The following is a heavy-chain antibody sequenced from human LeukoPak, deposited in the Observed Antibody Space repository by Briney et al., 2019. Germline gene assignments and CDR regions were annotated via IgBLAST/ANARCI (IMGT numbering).Heavy chain of an antibody. D-gene: IGHD1-26*01. CDR2: IYYTGST. CDR3: ARHGPYLGRLGWFDP. CDR1: GGSISSSNW. J-gene: IGHJ5*02. V-gene: IGHV4-4*02. Sequence: PSGTLSLTCAVSGGSISSSNWWSWVRQPPGKGLEWIGYIYYTGSTNYNPSLKSRVTISVDTSKNQFSLNLSSVIAADTAVYYCARHGPYLGRLGWFDPWGQGTLVTVSS.